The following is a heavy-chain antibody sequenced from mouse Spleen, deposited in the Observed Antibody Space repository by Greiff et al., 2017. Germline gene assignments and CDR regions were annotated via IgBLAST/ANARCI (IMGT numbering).Heavy chain of an antibody. CDR1: GYSITSGYY. Sequence: VQLQQSGPGLVKPSQSLSLTCSVTGYSITSGYYWNWIRQFPGNKLEWMGYISYDGSNNYNPSLKNRISITRDTSKNQFFLKLNSVTTEDTATYYCARGGLGPYFDYWGQGTTLTVSS. J-gene: IGHJ2*01. D-gene: IGHD4-1*01. V-gene: IGHV3-6*01. CDR3: ARGGLGPYFDY. CDR2: ISYDGSN.